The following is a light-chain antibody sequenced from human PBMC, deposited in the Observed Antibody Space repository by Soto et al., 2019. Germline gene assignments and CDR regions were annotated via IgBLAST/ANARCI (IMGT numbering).Light chain of an antibody. V-gene: IGKV1-5*03. CDR1: QSISSW. CDR3: QQYNSYSRT. CDR2: KAS. Sequence: DIQMTQSPSTLSASVGDRVTITCRASQSISSWLAWYQQKPGKAPKLLIYKASSLESGVPPRFSGSGSGTEFTLTISSLQPDDFATYYCQQYNSYSRTFGQGTRWIS. J-gene: IGKJ1*01.